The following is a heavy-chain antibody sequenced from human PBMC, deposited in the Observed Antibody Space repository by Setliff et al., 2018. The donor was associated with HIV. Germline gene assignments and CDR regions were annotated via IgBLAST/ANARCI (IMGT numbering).Heavy chain of an antibody. CDR2: INHSGST. J-gene: IGHJ4*02. Sequence: SETLSLTCIVSGVSTISSSSSYYWDWIRQPPGKGLEWIGEINHSGSTNHNPSLKSRVTISVDTSKNQFSLKLSSVTAADTAVYYCARDNSRWYLYYFDYWGPGTLVTVSS. CDR1: GVSTISSSSSYY. V-gene: IGHV4-39*07. D-gene: IGHD2-15*01. CDR3: ARDNSRWYLYYFDY.